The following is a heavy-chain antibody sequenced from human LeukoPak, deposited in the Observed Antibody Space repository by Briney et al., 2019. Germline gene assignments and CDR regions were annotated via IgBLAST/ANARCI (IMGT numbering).Heavy chain of an antibody. CDR2: ISSTGSII. V-gene: IGHV3-48*03. J-gene: IGHJ6*02. Sequence: GGSLRLSCAASGFTFSSYEVNWVRQAPGKGLEWVSYISSTGSIIYYADSVRGRFTISRDNAKNSLYLQMNSLRAEDTAVYYCARLIRGVFYYYGMDVWGQGTTVTVSS. CDR3: ARLIRGVFYYYGMDV. CDR1: GFTFSSYE. D-gene: IGHD3-10*01.